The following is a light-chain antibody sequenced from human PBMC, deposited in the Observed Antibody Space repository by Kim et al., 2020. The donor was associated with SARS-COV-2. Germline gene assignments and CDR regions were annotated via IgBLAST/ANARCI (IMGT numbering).Light chain of an antibody. CDR2: GDN. Sequence: QSVLTQPPSASGTPGQRVTISCSGRSSNIGSNTVHWYQQLPGTAPKLLIYGDNQRPSGVPDRFSGSKSGTSASLAISGLQSEDEADYYCATWDDSLNGVVFGGGTQLTVL. CDR1: SSNIGSNT. CDR3: ATWDDSLNGVV. J-gene: IGLJ2*01. V-gene: IGLV1-44*01.